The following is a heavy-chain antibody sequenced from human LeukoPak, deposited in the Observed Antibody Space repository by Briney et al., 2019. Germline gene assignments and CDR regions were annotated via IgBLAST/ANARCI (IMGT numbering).Heavy chain of an antibody. CDR1: GVAFNSYT. Sequence: GGSLRLSCEASGVAFNSYTITWVRQAPGKGLESVSSITSRSSHIYIADSVKGRFTISRDNAKNSLFLQMSSLRVEDTAVYYCARVAQGATTENYFYYYMDVWGKGTTVTVSS. V-gene: IGHV3-21*01. D-gene: IGHD4-11*01. J-gene: IGHJ6*03. CDR3: ARVAQGATTENYFYYYMDV. CDR2: ITSRSSHI.